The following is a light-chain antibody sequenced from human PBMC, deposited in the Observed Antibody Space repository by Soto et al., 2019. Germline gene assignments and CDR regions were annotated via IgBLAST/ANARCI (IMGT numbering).Light chain of an antibody. CDR1: QSVRSNY. CDR3: QQYGSSPLT. V-gene: IGKV3-20*01. J-gene: IGKJ4*01. Sequence: EIVLTQSPGTLSLSPGERATLSCRASQSVRSNYLAWYQQKPGQAPRFLIYDASSSATGRLDRFSGSGSGTDFTLTISRLEPEDFAVYYCQQYGSSPLTFGGGTKVEIK. CDR2: DAS.